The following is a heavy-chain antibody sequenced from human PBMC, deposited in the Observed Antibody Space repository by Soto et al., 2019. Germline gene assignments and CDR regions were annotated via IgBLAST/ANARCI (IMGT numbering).Heavy chain of an antibody. D-gene: IGHD6-19*01. Sequence: QLQLQESGPGLVKPSETLSLTCTVSGGSISSSSYYWGWIRQPPGKGLEWIGSIYYSGSTYYNPSLKSRVTISVDTSKNQFFLKLSSVTAADAAVYYCARHLFSSGWYLIWGQGTIVTVSA. CDR3: ARHLFSSGWYLI. J-gene: IGHJ3*02. CDR2: IYYSGST. CDR1: GGSISSSSYY. V-gene: IGHV4-39*01.